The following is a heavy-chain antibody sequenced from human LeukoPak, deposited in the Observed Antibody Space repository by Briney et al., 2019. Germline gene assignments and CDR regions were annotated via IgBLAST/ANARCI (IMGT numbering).Heavy chain of an antibody. V-gene: IGHV1-2*02. CDR1: GYTFTGYY. CDR3: ARDPRVIRQRGNNWFDP. J-gene: IGHJ5*02. Sequence: GASVKVSCKASGYTFTGYYMHWVRQAPGQGREWMGWINPNSGGTNYAQKFQGRVTMPRDTSISTAYMELSRLRSDDTAVYYCARDPRVIRQRGNNWFDPWGQGTLVTVSS. CDR2: INPNSGGT. D-gene: IGHD6-25*01.